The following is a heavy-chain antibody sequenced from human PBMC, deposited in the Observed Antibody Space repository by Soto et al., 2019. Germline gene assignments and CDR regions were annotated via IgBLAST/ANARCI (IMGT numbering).Heavy chain of an antibody. CDR2: ISSRNSYI. J-gene: IGHJ6*02. V-gene: IGHV3-21*06. CDR1: GFTFGSYS. CDR3: AREVGLAASGTGSSYYYGMDV. Sequence: GGSLRLSCAASGFTFGSYSMTWVRQAPGKGLEWVSSISSRNSYIYYADSVKGRVTISRDDPNNSLYLQMNSLRAGDTAIYYCAREVGLAASGTGSSYYYGMDVWGQGTTVTVS. D-gene: IGHD6-13*01.